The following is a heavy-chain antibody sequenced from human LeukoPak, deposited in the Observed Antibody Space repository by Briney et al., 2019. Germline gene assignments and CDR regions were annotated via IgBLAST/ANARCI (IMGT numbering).Heavy chain of an antibody. J-gene: IGHJ4*02. CDR2: ISYDGSNK. Sequence: GGSLRLSCAASGFTVSSNYMNWVRQAPGKGLEWVAVISYDGSNKYYADSVKGRFTISRDNSKNTLYLQMNSLRAEDTAVYYCAKASGIAVAGDFDYWGQGTLVTVSS. D-gene: IGHD6-19*01. V-gene: IGHV3-30*18. CDR1: GFTVSSNY. CDR3: AKASGIAVAGDFDY.